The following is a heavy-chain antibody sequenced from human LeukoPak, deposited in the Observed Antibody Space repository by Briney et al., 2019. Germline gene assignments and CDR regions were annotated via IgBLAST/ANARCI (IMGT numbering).Heavy chain of an antibody. J-gene: IGHJ4*02. Sequence: ASVKVSCKASGYTFTGNYMHWERRAPGQGLEWMGWINPNSGGTNYAQKFQGRVTMTRDTSISTAYMELRSLRSDDTAVYYCARQSTRLFNTGSYYPPPAYDYWGQGTLVIVSS. CDR1: GYTFTGNY. D-gene: IGHD1-26*01. V-gene: IGHV1-2*02. CDR3: ARQSTRLFNTGSYYPPPAYDY. CDR2: INPNSGGT.